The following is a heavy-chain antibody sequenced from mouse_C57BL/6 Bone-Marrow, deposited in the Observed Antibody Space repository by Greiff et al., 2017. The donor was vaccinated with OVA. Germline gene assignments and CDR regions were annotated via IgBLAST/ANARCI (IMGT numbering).Heavy chain of an antibody. CDR2: INPNNGGT. D-gene: IGHD1-1*01. J-gene: IGHJ2*01. CDR1: GYTFTDYY. CDR3: ARLTTVDY. Sequence: EVQLQQSGPELVKPGASVKISCKASGYTFTDYYMNWVKQSHGKSLEWIGDINPNNGGTSYNQKFKGKATLTVDKSSSTAYMELRSLTSEDSAVYYCARLTTVDYWGKGTTLTVSS. V-gene: IGHV1-26*01.